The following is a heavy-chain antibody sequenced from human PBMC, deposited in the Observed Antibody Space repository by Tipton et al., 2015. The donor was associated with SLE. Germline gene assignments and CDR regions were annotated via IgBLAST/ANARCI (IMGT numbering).Heavy chain of an antibody. J-gene: IGHJ3*02. D-gene: IGHD3-3*01. CDR1: GDSIISSSYY. CDR2: MYYSGST. Sequence: TLSLTCSVSGDSIISSSYYWGWIRQPPGKGLEWIGSMYYSGSTYYNPSLKSRVTISVDTSKNQFSLLLRSVTAADTAVYYCARDVPYYDFWSGMGTFDIWCQWPMVTVSS. V-gene: IGHV4-39*07. CDR3: ARDVPYYDFWSGMGTFDI.